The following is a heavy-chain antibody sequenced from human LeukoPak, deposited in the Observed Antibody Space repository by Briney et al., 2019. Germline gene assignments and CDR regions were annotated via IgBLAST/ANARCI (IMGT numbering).Heavy chain of an antibody. CDR2: IKQDGSEK. D-gene: IGHD3-3*01. J-gene: IGHJ4*02. CDR3: ARLTYFLVGAYYFDS. V-gene: IGHV3-7*03. Sequence: GGSLRLSCAASGFTFSYYWMSWVRQAPGMGLEWVANIKQDGSEKYYVDSVKGRFTISRDNAKNSLYLQMTSLRAEDTAVYYCARLTYFLVGAYYFDSWGQGSLVTVPS. CDR1: GFTFSYYW.